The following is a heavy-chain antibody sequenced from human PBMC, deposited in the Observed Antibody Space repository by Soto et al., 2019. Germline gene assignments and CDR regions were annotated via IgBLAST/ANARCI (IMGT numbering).Heavy chain of an antibody. J-gene: IGHJ4*02. CDR1: GYTFTSYY. CDR2: INPSGGST. Sequence: ASVKVSGKASGYTFTSYYMHWVRQAPGQGLEWMGTINPSGGSTSYAQKFQGRVTMTRDTSSSTVYMELSSLRSEDTAVYYCARAPASSGTLWFGEYYFDYWGQGTLVTVSS. D-gene: IGHD3-10*01. CDR3: ARAPASSGTLWFGEYYFDY. V-gene: IGHV1-46*01.